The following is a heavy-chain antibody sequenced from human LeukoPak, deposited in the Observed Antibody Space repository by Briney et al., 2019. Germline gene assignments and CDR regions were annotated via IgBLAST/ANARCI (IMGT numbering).Heavy chain of an antibody. J-gene: IGHJ3*02. V-gene: IGHV3-66*01. D-gene: IGHD2-15*01. CDR3: ARTLVGSGLDAFDI. CDR1: GFTFSSNY. CDR2: IYSGGDT. Sequence: PGESLRLSCAASGFTFSSNYMSWVRQAPGEGLEWLSVIYSGGDTYYSHSVKGRRTISRDNYKNTLYLQINNLITEDTALYYCARTLVGSGLDAFDIWGQGTMVTASS.